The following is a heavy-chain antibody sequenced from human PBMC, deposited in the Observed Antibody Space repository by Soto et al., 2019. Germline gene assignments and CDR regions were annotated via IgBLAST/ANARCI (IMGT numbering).Heavy chain of an antibody. D-gene: IGHD2-15*01. J-gene: IGHJ6*02. V-gene: IGHV1-69*01. CDR2: IIPIFGTA. CDR1: GGTFSSYA. Sequence: QVQLVQSGAEVKKPGSSVKVSCKASGGTFSSYAISWVRQAPGQGLEWMGGIIPIFGTANYAQKFQGRVTISADESTRPGYMELRSLRCEDTAVYYCARESGDDGVGPAVVRAEPPKLTYYYYGMDVWGQGTTVTVSS. CDR3: ARESGDDGVGPAVVRAEPPKLTYYYYGMDV.